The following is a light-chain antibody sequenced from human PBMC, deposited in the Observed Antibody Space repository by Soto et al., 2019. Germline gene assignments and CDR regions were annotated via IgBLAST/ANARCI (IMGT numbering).Light chain of an antibody. V-gene: IGKV1-12*01. CDR1: QGIGSW. Sequence: DIPMTQSPSSVSASVGDRVTITCRASQGIGSWLAWYQQRPGKAPKLLIHPTSSLRSGAPSRFRGSGSGTDFTLTISDLQPEDFATYYCQQANSFPPTFGPGTKVDI. CDR3: QQANSFPPT. CDR2: PTS. J-gene: IGKJ3*01.